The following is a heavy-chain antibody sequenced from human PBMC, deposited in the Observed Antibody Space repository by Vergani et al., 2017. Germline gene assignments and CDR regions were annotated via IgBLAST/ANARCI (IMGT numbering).Heavy chain of an antibody. J-gene: IGHJ4*02. D-gene: IGHD3-9*01. V-gene: IGHV4-38-2*01. CDR3: ARTESFILRYFHWAL. Sequence: QVHLQESGPGLVKPSETLSLNCAVSGYSISSDYYRAWIRQSPGKRLDWLENIYHSGGAYYNPSLKGRVTISVDTSKNQFSLEVTSVTAADTAIYFCARTESFILRYFHWALWGQGTLVTVSS. CDR2: IYHSGGA. CDR1: GYSISSDYY.